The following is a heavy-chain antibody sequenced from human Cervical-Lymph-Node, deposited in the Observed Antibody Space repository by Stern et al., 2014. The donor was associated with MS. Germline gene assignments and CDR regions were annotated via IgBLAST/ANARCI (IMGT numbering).Heavy chain of an antibody. J-gene: IGHJ4*02. V-gene: IGHV3-7*01. CDR1: GFTFSSYW. CDR2: IKQDGSEI. Sequence: EVQLVESGGGLVQPGGSLRLSCAASGFTFSSYWMSWVRQGPGKGLEWVANIKQDGSEIYYVDSVKGRFTLSRDNAKNSLYLQMNSLRADDTAVYFCARLGRREMRDYWGQGTLVTVSS. CDR3: ARLGRREMRDY. D-gene: IGHD7-27*01.